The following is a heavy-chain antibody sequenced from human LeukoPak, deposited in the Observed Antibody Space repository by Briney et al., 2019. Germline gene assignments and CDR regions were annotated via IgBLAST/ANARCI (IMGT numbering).Heavy chain of an antibody. CDR3: VRLYYDYVWGSYPYDY. D-gene: IGHD3-16*02. CDR2: ISSSSSTI. V-gene: IGHV3-48*01. CDR1: GSTFSSYS. J-gene: IGHJ4*02. Sequence: GGSLRLSCAASGSTFSSYSMNWVRQAPGKGLEWVSYISSSSSTIYYADSVKGRFTVSRDNSKNTLYLQMNSLRAEDTAVYYCVRLYYDYVWGSYPYDYWGQGTLVTVSS.